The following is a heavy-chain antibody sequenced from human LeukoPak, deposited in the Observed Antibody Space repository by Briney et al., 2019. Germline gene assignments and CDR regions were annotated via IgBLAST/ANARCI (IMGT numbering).Heavy chain of an antibody. CDR2: FNTSNGNT. CDR3: ARDLRFIPAASANGWCDP. Sequence: GASVKLCRRTSGYTFTHYGISRVREVPGQGLRWLGGFNTSNGNTNFAQKVQRRVTMTTDTSKSPAYMELRSLRSDDTAVYYWARDLRFIPAASANGWCDPWGQGTLVTVSS. V-gene: IGHV1-18*01. CDR1: GYTFTHYG. D-gene: IGHD4/OR15-4a*01. J-gene: IGHJ5*02.